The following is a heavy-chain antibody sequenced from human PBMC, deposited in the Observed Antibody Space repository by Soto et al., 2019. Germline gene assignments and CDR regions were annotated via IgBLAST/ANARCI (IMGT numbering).Heavy chain of an antibody. CDR3: VRVTGAERH. V-gene: IGHV3-53*01. J-gene: IGHJ4*02. CDR2: IYNHGQI. CDR1: GFIVSRSH. Sequence: GGSLRLSCVVSGFIVSRSHMMWVRQAPGKGLEGVSVIYNHGQINYVDPVKGRFTIARDNPKNTIYLQMNSLKVDDTAVYYCVRVTGAERHWGQGALVTVSS. D-gene: IGHD7-27*01.